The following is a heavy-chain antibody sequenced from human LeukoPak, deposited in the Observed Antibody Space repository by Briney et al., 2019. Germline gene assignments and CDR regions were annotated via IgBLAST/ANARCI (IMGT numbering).Heavy chain of an antibody. CDR3: ARGANWGSPDY. CDR1: GGSISSGGYY. J-gene: IGHJ4*02. Sequence: SETLSLTCSVSGGSISSGGYYWSWIRQHPGKGLEWIGYIYYSGTTSYNPSLKSRVTISLDTSKNQFSLKLSSVTAADTAVYYCARGANWGSPDYWGQGTLVTVSS. D-gene: IGHD7-27*01. CDR2: IYYSGTT. V-gene: IGHV4-61*08.